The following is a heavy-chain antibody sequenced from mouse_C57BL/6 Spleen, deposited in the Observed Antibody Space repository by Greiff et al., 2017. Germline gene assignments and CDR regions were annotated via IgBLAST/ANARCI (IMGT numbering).Heavy chain of an antibody. CDR1: GYTFTSYW. CDR2: IDPSDSYT. CDR3: ARGRLLHAMDY. Sequence: VQLQQPGAELVRPGISVKLSCKASGYTFTSYWMHWVKQRPGQGLEWIGVIDPSDSYTNYNQKFKGKATLTVDTSSSTAYMQLSSLTSEDSAVYYCARGRLLHAMDYWGQGTSVTVSS. D-gene: IGHD2-3*01. J-gene: IGHJ4*01. V-gene: IGHV1-59*01.